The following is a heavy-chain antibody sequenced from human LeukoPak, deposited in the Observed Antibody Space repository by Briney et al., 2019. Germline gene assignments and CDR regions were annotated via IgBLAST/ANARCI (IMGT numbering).Heavy chain of an antibody. D-gene: IGHD5-18*01. V-gene: IGHV4-4*07. J-gene: IGHJ4*02. Sequence: PSETLSLTCTVPGGSISSYYWSWIRQPAGKGLEWIGRIYTSGSTNYSPSLKSRVTISVDTSKNQFSLKLSSVTAADTAVYYCARVRDTAMVNSFDYWGQGTLVTVSS. CDR3: ARVRDTAMVNSFDY. CDR1: GGSISSYY. CDR2: IYTSGST.